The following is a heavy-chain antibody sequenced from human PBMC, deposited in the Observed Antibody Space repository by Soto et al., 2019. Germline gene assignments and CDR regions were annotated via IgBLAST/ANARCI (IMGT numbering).Heavy chain of an antibody. CDR3: AAVRVATPSPFDY. D-gene: IGHD5-12*01. Sequence: SETLSLTCSVSGGSSSDYYWSWIWQPPGKGLEWIGYIYYSGSTNYNPSLKSRVTISADTSKNQFSLKLSSVTAADTAVYYCAAVRVATPSPFDYWGQGTLVT. V-gene: IGHV4-59*01. J-gene: IGHJ4*02. CDR2: IYYSGST. CDR1: GGSSSDYY.